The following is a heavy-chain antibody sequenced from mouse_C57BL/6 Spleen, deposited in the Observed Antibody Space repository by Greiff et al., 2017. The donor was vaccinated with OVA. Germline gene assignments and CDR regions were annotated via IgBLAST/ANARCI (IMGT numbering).Heavy chain of an antibody. J-gene: IGHJ3*01. D-gene: IGHD2-3*01. CDR2: ISYDGSN. V-gene: IGHV3-6*01. CDR1: GYSITSGYY. Sequence: ESGPGLVKPSQSLSLTCSVTGYSITSGYYWNWIRQFPGNKLEWMGYISYDGSNNYNPSLKNRISITRDTSKNQFFLKLNSVTTEDTATYYCARDVYDGYYPFAYWGQGTLVTVSA. CDR3: ARDVYDGYYPFAY.